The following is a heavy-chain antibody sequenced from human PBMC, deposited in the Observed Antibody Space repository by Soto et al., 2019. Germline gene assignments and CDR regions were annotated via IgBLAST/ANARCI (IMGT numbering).Heavy chain of an antibody. CDR1: RGTFSSYT. CDR2: IIPILGIA. J-gene: IGHJ6*04. Sequence: QVQLVQSGAEVKKPGSSVKVSCKASRGTFSSYTISWVRQAPGQGLEWMGRIIPILGIANYAQKFQGRVTITADKSTSTAYMELSSLRSEDTAVYYCARDLSLGFLDVWGKGTTVTVSS. CDR3: ARDLSLGFLDV. V-gene: IGHV1-69*08. D-gene: IGHD3-16*01.